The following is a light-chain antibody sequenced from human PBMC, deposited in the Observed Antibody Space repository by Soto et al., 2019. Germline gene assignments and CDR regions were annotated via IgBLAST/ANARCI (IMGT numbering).Light chain of an antibody. J-gene: IGLJ3*02. Sequence: QPVLTQPPSTSETPGQRVTISCSGSSSNIGSNTVTWYQQLPGTAPKLLIYSNNQRPSGVPDRFSGSKSGTSASLAISGLQSEDEADYYCAAWDDSLDVWVFGGGTQLTVL. CDR1: SSNIGSNT. CDR2: SNN. V-gene: IGLV1-44*01. CDR3: AAWDDSLDVWV.